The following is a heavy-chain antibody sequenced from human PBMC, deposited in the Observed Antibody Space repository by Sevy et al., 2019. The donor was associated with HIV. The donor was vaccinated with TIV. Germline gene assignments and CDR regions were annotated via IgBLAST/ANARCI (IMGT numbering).Heavy chain of an antibody. Sequence: GGSLRLSCAASGFTFSSYAMHWVRQAPGKGLEWVAVISYDGSNKYYADSVKGRFTISRDNSKNTLDLQMNSLRAEDTAVYYCAREGGAVWFGEFHNWFDPWGQGTLVTVSS. CDR3: AREGGAVWFGEFHNWFDP. D-gene: IGHD3-10*01. J-gene: IGHJ5*02. V-gene: IGHV3-30-3*01. CDR2: ISYDGSNK. CDR1: GFTFSSYA.